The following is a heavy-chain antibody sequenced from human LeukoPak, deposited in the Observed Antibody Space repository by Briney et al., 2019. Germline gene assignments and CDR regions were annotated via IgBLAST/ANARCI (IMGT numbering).Heavy chain of an antibody. J-gene: IGHJ4*02. CDR2: ISYDGSNK. CDR3: AKDRGWYYFDY. D-gene: IGHD6-19*01. V-gene: IGHV3-30*18. Sequence: GGFLRLSCAASGFTFSSYGMHWVRQAPGKGLEWVAVISYDGSNKYYADSVKGRFTISRDNSKNTLYLQMNSLKAEDTAVYYCAKDRGWYYFDYWGRGTLVTVSS. CDR1: GFTFSSYG.